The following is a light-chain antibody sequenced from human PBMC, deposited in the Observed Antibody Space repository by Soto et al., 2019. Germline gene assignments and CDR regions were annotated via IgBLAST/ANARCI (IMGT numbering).Light chain of an antibody. J-gene: IGKJ1*01. CDR1: ESFRSTK. CDR2: AGS. Sequence: IVLTQSPGTLFLSPGERVTLYCKASESFRSTKLAWYQQKPGRAPRLLIYAGSRRATGVADRFSGTGSGIDFTLTINRLEPEDFAVYYCQHYDTSRWTFGQGTKVEV. CDR3: QHYDTSRWT. V-gene: IGKV3-20*01.